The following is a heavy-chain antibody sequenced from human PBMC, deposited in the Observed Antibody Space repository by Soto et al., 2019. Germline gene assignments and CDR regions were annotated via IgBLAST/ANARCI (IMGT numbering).Heavy chain of an antibody. Sequence: SETLSLTCTVSGGSISSYYWSWIRQPPGKGLGWIGYIYYSGSSNNNPSLKNRATISVDTSKNQFSLKLSSVTAADTAVYYCARDGHFVYYYYGMDIWGQGTTVTVSS. CDR2: IYYSGSS. J-gene: IGHJ6*02. CDR3: ARDGHFVYYYYGMDI. CDR1: GGSISSYY. V-gene: IGHV4-59*01.